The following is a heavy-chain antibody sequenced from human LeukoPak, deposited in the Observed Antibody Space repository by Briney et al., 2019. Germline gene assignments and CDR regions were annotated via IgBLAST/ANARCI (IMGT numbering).Heavy chain of an antibody. V-gene: IGHV3-23*01. D-gene: IGHD2-2*01. CDR1: GFTFSSYA. CDR3: ARGFPARSDVVVPAGLDLDY. Sequence: PGGSLRLSCAASGFTFSSYAMSWVRQAPGKGLEWVSAISGSGGSTYYADSVKGRFTISRDNSKNTLYLQMNSLRAEDTAVYYCARGFPARSDVVVPAGLDLDYWGQGTLVTVSS. CDR2: ISGSGGST. J-gene: IGHJ4*02.